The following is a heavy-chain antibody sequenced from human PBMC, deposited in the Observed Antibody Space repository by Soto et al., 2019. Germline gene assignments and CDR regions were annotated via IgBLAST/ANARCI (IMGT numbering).Heavy chain of an antibody. D-gene: IGHD3-9*01. CDR2: IIPMFKTA. Sequence: QVQLVQSGAEVKKPGSSVKVSCKASGGTFNTYGISWVRQAPGQGLEWLGGIIPMFKTAKSAQKFQGRFNITAEEITSTAYMGVSRLQFADPAVYFGAGLPGNKIMAPFFVGMDVWGQGTTVSVSS. J-gene: IGHJ6*02. V-gene: IGHV1-69*01. CDR1: GGTFNTYG. CDR3: AGLPGNKIMAPFFVGMDV.